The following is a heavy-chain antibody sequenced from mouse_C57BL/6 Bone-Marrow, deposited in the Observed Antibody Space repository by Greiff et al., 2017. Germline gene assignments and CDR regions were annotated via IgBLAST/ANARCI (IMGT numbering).Heavy chain of an antibody. Sequence: LQESGPELVKPGASVKISCKASGYAFSSSWMNWVKQRPGKGLEWIGRIYPGDGDTNYNGKFKGKATLTADKSSSTAYMQLSSLTSEDSAVYFCARSGYSNPRFAYLGQGTLVTVSA. CDR2: IYPGDGDT. J-gene: IGHJ3*01. CDR1: GYAFSSSW. D-gene: IGHD2-5*01. V-gene: IGHV1-82*01. CDR3: ARSGYSNPRFAY.